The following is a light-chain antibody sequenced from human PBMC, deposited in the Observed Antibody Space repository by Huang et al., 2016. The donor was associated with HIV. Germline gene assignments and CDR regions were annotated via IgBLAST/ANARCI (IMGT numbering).Light chain of an antibody. CDR2: AAS. CDR1: QGIGRY. V-gene: IGKV1-9*01. J-gene: IGKJ3*01. Sequence: IQLTQSPSSLSASVGDRVTITCRASQGIGRYLVWYQQKPGKAPKLLIYAASTLQRGVLSRFSGSGSGTDFTLTIGSLQPEDFATYYCQQLKTYPITFGPGTQVDIK. CDR3: QQLKTYPIT.